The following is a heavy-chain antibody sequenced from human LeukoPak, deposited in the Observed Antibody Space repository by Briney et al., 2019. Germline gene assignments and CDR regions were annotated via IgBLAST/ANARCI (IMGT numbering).Heavy chain of an antibody. CDR2: IYYSGST. D-gene: IGHD3-9*01. CDR3: ASSLTTYYDILTGYYLRWGGLGY. CDR1: GGSISSYY. J-gene: IGHJ4*02. Sequence: PSETLSLTCTVSGGSISSYYWSWIRQPPGKGLEWIGYIYYSGSTNYNPSLKSRVTISVDTSKNQFSLKLSSVTAEDTAVYYCASSLTTYYDILTGYYLRWGGLGYWGQGTLVTVSS. V-gene: IGHV4-59*01.